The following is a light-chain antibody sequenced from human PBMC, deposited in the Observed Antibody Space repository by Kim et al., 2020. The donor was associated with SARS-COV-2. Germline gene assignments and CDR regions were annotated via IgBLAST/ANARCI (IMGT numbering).Light chain of an antibody. V-gene: IGLV6-57*04. J-gene: IGLJ3*02. CDR3: QSSDPSSHWV. CDR1: SGTITTRY. CDR2: EDD. Sequence: NFMLTQPHSMSQSPGKTVIISCTRSSGTITTRYVQWYQQRPGSAPTTVIYEDDRRPSGVPDRFSGSIDYSSNSASLTISGLKTEDEADYYCQSSDPSSHWVFGGGTQLTVL.